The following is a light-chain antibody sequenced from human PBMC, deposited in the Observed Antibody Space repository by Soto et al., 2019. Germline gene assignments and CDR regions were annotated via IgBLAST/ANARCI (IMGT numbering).Light chain of an antibody. V-gene: IGKV3-20*01. J-gene: IGKJ1*01. Sequence: PGDRATLSCRASQSVSSSYLAWYQRKPGQAPRLLIYGASSRATGIPDRFSGGGSGTDFTLTISRLEPEDFAGYYCQQYHNSPPTFGQGTKVEIK. CDR1: QSVSSSY. CDR2: GAS. CDR3: QQYHNSPPT.